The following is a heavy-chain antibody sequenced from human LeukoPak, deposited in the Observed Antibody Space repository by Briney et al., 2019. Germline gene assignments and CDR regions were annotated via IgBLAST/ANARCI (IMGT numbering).Heavy chain of an antibody. D-gene: IGHD6-19*01. CDR2: LNTDGSST. CDR1: GFTFNILW. J-gene: IGHJ3*02. V-gene: IGHV3-74*01. CDR3: VRAVGGRGNI. Sequence: GGSLRLSCSASGFTFNILWMHWVRQAPGKGLVWVSRLNTDGSSTSYADSVKGRFTSSRDNAKNMLYLQMNSLRAEDTAVHYCVRAVGGRGNIWGEGTMAGVSS.